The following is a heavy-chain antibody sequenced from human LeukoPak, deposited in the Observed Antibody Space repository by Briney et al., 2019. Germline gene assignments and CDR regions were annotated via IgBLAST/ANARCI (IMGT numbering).Heavy chain of an antibody. CDR3: VRNLAVAGTCFDS. CDR2: IKQDGSDR. J-gene: IGHJ4*02. V-gene: IGHV3-7*03. D-gene: IGHD6-19*01. Sequence: GGSLRLSCATPGFTFSSYWMNWARQAPGTGLEWVANIKQDGSDRNYVTSVRGRFTISRDNAESSLYLQMNSLRAEDTAVYYCVRNLAVAGTCFDSWGQGTLVTVSS. CDR1: GFTFSSYW.